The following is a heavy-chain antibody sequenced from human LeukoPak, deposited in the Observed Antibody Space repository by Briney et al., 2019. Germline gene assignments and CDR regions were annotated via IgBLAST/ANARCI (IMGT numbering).Heavy chain of an antibody. V-gene: IGHV4-34*01. CDR2: INLSGST. Sequence: PSETLSLTCAVYGGSFSGYYWSWIRQPPGKGLEWIGEINLSGSTNYNPSLKSRVTISVDTSKNQFPLKLSSVTAADTAVYYCARGGESNKDFDYWGQGTLVTVSS. J-gene: IGHJ4*02. D-gene: IGHD3-10*01. CDR3: ARGGESNKDFDY. CDR1: GGSFSGYY.